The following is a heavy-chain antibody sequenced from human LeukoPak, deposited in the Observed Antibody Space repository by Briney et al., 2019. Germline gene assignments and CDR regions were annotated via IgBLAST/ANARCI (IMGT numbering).Heavy chain of an antibody. V-gene: IGHV1-2*02. CDR1: GYTFTGYY. D-gene: IGHD3-9*01. CDR2: INPNHGDT. Sequence: ASVKVSCKASGYTFTGYYIHWVRQAPGQGLEWMGWINPNHGDTNYAQKFQDRVSMTRDTSISTAYMHLSRLRSADTAVYYCARSPHILTGENFDYWGQGTLLTVSS. J-gene: IGHJ4*02. CDR3: ARSPHILTGENFDY.